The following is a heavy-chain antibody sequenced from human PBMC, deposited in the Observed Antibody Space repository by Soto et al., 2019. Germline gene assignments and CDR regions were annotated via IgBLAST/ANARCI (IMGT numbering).Heavy chain of an antibody. CDR1: GDVFRSYG. V-gene: IGHV1-69*13. CDR2: IIPISGTT. Sequence: ASVKVSCKATGDVFRSYGINWVRQAPGQGLEWMGGIIPISGTTNYAQKFQGRVAITADESTDTVYMELSRLRSEDTAVYFCARVRCFNGLCHTADYGMDVWGQGTTVTSP. D-gene: IGHD2-8*01. J-gene: IGHJ6*02. CDR3: ARVRCFNGLCHTADYGMDV.